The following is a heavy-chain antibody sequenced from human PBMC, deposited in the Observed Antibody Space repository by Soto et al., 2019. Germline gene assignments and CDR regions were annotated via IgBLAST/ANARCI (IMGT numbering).Heavy chain of an antibody. Sequence: EVQLVQSGAEVKKPGESLKISCKGSGYSFTSYWIGWVRQMPGKGLEWMGILYPGDSDTRYSPSFQGQVTISADKSISTAYLQWSSLKASDTAMYYCARQVRGVTLNGNYYYGMDVWGQGTTVTVSS. V-gene: IGHV5-51*01. J-gene: IGHJ6*02. CDR3: ARQVRGVTLNGNYYYGMDV. CDR1: GYSFTSYW. CDR2: LYPGDSDT. D-gene: IGHD3-10*01.